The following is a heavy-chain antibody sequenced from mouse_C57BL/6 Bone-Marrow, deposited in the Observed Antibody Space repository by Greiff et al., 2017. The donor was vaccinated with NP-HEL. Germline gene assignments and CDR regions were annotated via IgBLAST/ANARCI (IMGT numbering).Heavy chain of an antibody. CDR3: ARSGSLGR. Sequence: QVQLQQPGAELVRPGSSVKLSCKASGYTFTSYWMHWVKQRPIQGLEWIGNIDPSDSETHYNQKFKDKSTLTVDKSSSTSYIQLSSLTSEDSAVYYCARSGSLGRWGQGTTLTVSS. D-gene: IGHD3-1*01. V-gene: IGHV1-52*01. CDR2: IDPSDSET. J-gene: IGHJ2*01. CDR1: GYTFTSYW.